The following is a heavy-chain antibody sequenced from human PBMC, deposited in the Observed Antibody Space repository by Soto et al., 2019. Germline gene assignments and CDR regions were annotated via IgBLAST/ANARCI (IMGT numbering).Heavy chain of an antibody. CDR1: GGSISSYY. V-gene: IGHV4-59*01. CDR3: ARVAVAGTFDY. J-gene: IGHJ4*02. Sequence: SETLSLTCTVSGGSISSYYWSWIRQPPGKGLEWIGYIYYSGSTNYNPSLKSRVTISVDTSKNQFSLKLSSVTAADTAVYYCARVAVAGTFDYWGQGTLVTVSS. CDR2: IYYSGST. D-gene: IGHD6-19*01.